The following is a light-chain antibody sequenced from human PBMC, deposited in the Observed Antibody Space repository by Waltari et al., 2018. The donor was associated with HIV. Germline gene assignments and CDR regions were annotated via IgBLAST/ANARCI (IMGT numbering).Light chain of an antibody. CDR2: KDN. J-gene: IGLJ3*02. CDR1: VLAKTY. CDR3: YSAADNMGV. Sequence: SYELTQPSSMSVSPGQTARITCSGDVLAKTYARWFQQKPGQAPVRLIYKDNKRPSGIPERFSGSSSGTTVTLTISGAQVDDEADYYCYSAADNMGVFGGGTKLTVL. V-gene: IGLV3-27*01.